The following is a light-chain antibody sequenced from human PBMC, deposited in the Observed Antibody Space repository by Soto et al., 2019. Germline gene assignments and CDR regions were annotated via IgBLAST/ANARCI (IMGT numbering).Light chain of an antibody. CDR1: QSVTTY. Sequence: IVMTHSAATLSMSPGKRCTLSCRAIQSVTTYLACYQQEPRQSPRLLIYDASTRATDMPARFSGSGSGAEFTLTTTSLQSEDFGVYYCQQYHDWPRRKFGQGTKV. CDR2: DAS. J-gene: IGKJ1*01. CDR3: QQYHDWPRRK. V-gene: IGKV3-15*01.